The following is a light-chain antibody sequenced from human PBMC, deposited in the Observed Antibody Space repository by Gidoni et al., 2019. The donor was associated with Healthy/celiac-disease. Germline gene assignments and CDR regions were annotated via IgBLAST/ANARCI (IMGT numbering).Light chain of an antibody. Sequence: SSELTQDPAVSVALGQTVRITCQGDSLRSYYARWYQQKPGQAPVLVIYGKNNRPPGIPDRFSGSSSGNTASLTITGAQAEDEADYYCNSRDSSGNHWVFGGGTKLTVL. V-gene: IGLV3-19*01. J-gene: IGLJ3*02. CDR2: GKN. CDR3: NSRDSSGNHWV. CDR1: SLRSYY.